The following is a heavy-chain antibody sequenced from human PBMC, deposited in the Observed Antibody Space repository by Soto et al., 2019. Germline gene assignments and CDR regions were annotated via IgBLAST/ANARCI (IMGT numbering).Heavy chain of an antibody. CDR1: GFTFSSYA. CDR3: AKGRGVGVAATEGFYYYGMDV. J-gene: IGHJ6*02. V-gene: IGHV3-23*01. D-gene: IGHD2-15*01. CDR2: ISGSGGST. Sequence: GGSLRLSCAASGFTFSSYAMSWVRQAPGKGLEWVSAISGSGGSTYYADSVKGRFTISRDNSKNTLYLQMNSLRAEDTAVYYCAKGRGVGVAATEGFYYYGMDVWGQGTTVTVSS.